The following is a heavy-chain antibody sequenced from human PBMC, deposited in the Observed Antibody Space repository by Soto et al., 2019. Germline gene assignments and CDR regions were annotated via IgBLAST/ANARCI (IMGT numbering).Heavy chain of an antibody. Sequence: SVKVSCKASGGTFSSYAISWVRQAPGQGLEWMGGIIPIFGTANYAQKFPGRVTITADESTSTAYMELSSLRSEDTAVYYCARVPRSQWLVLSSWFDPWGQGTLVTVSS. CDR2: IIPIFGTA. D-gene: IGHD6-19*01. V-gene: IGHV1-69*13. CDR3: ARVPRSQWLVLSSWFDP. CDR1: GGTFSSYA. J-gene: IGHJ5*02.